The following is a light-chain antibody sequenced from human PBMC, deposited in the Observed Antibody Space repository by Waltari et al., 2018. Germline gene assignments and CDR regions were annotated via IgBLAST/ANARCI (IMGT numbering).Light chain of an antibody. CDR1: GPNTVGRNT. V-gene: IGLV1-44*01. CDR3: ATWDDSLNGWV. CDR2: SYN. Sequence: QSVLTQPPSASGTPGQTVTLSCSRSGPNTVGRNTINWYQHLPGTAPKLLIYSYNLRRSGVPDRFSGSGFGASASLAISGLQSEDDGHYYCATWDDSLNGWVFGGGTKLTVL. J-gene: IGLJ3*02.